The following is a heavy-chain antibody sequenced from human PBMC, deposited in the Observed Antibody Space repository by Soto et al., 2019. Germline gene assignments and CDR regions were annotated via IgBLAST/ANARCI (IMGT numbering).Heavy chain of an antibody. CDR2: ISAYNGNT. CDR1: GYTFTSYG. CDR3: AGEPYAWGKVDGIRDNWFDS. J-gene: IGHJ5*02. Sequence: QVQLVQSGAEVKKPGASVKVSCKASGYTFTSYGISWVRQAPGQGLEWMGWISAYNGNTNYAQKLQGRVTMTTDTTTSTGCMELRGLRSDDTAVYCCAGEPYAWGKVDGIRDNWFDSWCQGSRVTVSS. D-gene: IGHD3-16*01. V-gene: IGHV1-18*01.